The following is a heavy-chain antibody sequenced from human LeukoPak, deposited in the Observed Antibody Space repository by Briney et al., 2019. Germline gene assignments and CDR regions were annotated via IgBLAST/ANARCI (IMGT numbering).Heavy chain of an antibody. CDR2: ISYDGSNK. J-gene: IGHJ6*02. V-gene: IGHV3-30*18. CDR3: AKDSYGMDV. CDR1: GFXFSSYD. Sequence: GGSLRLSCAASGFXFSSYDIHWVRQAPGKGLEWVAVISYDGSNKYYADSVKGRFTISRDNSKNTLYLQMNSLRAEDTAVYYCAKDSYGMDVWGQGTTVTVSS.